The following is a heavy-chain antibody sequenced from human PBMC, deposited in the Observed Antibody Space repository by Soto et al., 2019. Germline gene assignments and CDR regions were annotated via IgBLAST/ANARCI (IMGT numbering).Heavy chain of an antibody. Sequence: SETLSLTCSVSVASITGYYWSWIRQPAGMGLEWIGRIHTGGSPVYSPSLKSRVTMSVDTSKNHFSLTLTSVTAAATAVYFCARESSSFSSFDSWGQGTPVTVTS. V-gene: IGHV4-4*07. CDR2: IHTGGSP. CDR1: VASITGYY. D-gene: IGHD6-6*01. CDR3: ARESSSFSSFDS. J-gene: IGHJ4*02.